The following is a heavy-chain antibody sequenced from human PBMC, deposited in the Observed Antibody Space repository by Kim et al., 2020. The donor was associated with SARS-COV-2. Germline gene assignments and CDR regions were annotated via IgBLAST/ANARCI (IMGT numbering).Heavy chain of an antibody. Sequence: GGSLRLSCAASGFTFSSYAMSWVRQAPGKGLEWVSGISGSGGTTYYADSLKGRFTISRDNSKNTLYLQMNSLRAEDTAIYYCAKDRGEGYCSSTNCNSFYGMDVWGQGTTVTVSS. CDR1: GFTFSSYA. J-gene: IGHJ6*02. CDR2: ISGSGGTT. D-gene: IGHD2-2*01. CDR3: AKDRGEGYCSSTNCNSFYGMDV. V-gene: IGHV3-23*01.